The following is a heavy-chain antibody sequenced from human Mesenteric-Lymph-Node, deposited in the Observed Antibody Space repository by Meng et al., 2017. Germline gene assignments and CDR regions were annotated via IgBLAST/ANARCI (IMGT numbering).Heavy chain of an antibody. Sequence: QVHLQDSGPDLVKPTWTLSLTCTVSGGSISSPNSWSWVRQSPGKGLEWIGEIHNGGKNNYNQSLESRATISIDKSKNQFSLDLYSVTAADTAVYFCARAPHPLPRLPFDFWGQGTLVTVSS. CDR1: GGSISSPNS. V-gene: IGHV4-4*01. J-gene: IGHJ4*02. CDR2: IHNGGKN. CDR3: ARAPHPLPRLPFDF.